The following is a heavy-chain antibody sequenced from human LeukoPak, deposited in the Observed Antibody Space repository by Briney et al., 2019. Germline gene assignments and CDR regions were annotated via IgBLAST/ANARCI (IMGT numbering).Heavy chain of an antibody. D-gene: IGHD5-12*01. CDR3: ARRYSCYDFFSKRDAFDI. V-gene: IGHV3-48*04. CDR1: GFTFSSYS. J-gene: IGHJ3*02. CDR2: ISSSSSTI. Sequence: GGSLRLSCAASGFTFSSYSMNWVRQAPGKGLEWVSYISSSSSTIYCADSVKGRFTISRDNAKNSLYLQMNSLRAEDTAVYYCARRYSCYDFFSKRDAFDIWGQGTMVTVSS.